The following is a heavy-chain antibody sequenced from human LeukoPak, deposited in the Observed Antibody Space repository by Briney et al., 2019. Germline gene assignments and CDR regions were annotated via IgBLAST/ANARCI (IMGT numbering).Heavy chain of an antibody. Sequence: GGSLRLSCAASGFSFSNFGMHWVRQAPGKGLEWVAVITHDGSLKYYLDSVKGGFTISRDNSKNTLYLQMDSLRVEDTAVYYCAKKNSYGSGAGDPLDVWGHGTLVTVSS. CDR1: GFSFSNFG. J-gene: IGHJ3*01. D-gene: IGHD3-10*01. CDR3: AKKNSYGSGAGDPLDV. CDR2: ITHDGSLK. V-gene: IGHV3-30*18.